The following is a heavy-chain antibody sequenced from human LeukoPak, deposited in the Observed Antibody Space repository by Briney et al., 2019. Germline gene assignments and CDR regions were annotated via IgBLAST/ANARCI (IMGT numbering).Heavy chain of an antibody. CDR1: GGSFSGYY. J-gene: IGHJ4*02. CDR3: ARDTAAAGTLIFDY. V-gene: IGHV4-34*01. Sequence: ASETLSLTCAVYGGSFSGYYWSWIRQPPGKGLEWIGEINHSGSTNYNPSLKSRVTISVDTSKNQFSLKLSSVTAADTAVYYCARDTAAAGTLIFDYWGQGTLVTVSS. CDR2: INHSGST. D-gene: IGHD6-13*01.